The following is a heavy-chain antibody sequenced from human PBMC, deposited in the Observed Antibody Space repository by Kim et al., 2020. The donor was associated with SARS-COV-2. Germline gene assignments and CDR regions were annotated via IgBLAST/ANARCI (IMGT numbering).Heavy chain of an antibody. CDR2: ISDSGGGT. CDR1: GFTFSSYA. V-gene: IGHV3-23*01. CDR3: AKRQIKNGHFDY. Sequence: GGSLRLSCAASGFTFSSYAMSWVRQAPGKGLEWVSGISDSGGGTYYPDSVKGRFTISRDNSKNTLYLQMNSLRAEDTAVYYCAKRQIKNGHFDYWGQGTLVTVSS. D-gene: IGHD1-1*01. J-gene: IGHJ4*02.